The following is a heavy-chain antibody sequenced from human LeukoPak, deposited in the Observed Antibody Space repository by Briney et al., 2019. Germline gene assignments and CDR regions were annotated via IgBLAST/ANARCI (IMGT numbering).Heavy chain of an antibody. J-gene: IGHJ4*02. Sequence: GGSLRLSCAASGFTFSSYKMTWVRQAPGKGLEWISYISSSGSAIYYADSVKGRFTISRDNAKNSLYLQMNSLRAEDTAVYYCAKAAGGGSCFDYWGQGTLVTVSS. CDR1: GFTFSSYK. CDR2: ISSSGSAI. CDR3: AKAAGGGSCFDY. D-gene: IGHD1-26*01. V-gene: IGHV3-48*03.